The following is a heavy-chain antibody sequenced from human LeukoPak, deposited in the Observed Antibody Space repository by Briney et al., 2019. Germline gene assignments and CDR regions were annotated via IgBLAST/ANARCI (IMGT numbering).Heavy chain of an antibody. V-gene: IGHV1-69*13. CDR3: ALYDSSGYYPTYYYYGMDV. J-gene: IGHJ6*02. D-gene: IGHD3-22*01. CDR2: IIPIFGTA. Sequence: ASVKVSCKASGGTFSSYAISWVRQAPGQGLEWMGGIIPIFGTANYAQKFQGRVTITADESTSTAYMELSSLRSEDTAVYYCALYDSSGYYPTYYYYGMDVWGQGTTVTVSS. CDR1: GGTFSSYA.